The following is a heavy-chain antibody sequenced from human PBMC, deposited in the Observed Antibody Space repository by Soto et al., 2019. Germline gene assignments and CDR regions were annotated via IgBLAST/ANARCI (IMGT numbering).Heavy chain of an antibody. Sequence: ESGGGVVRPGESLRLSCAASAFSFTHFTLHWVRQAPGRGLEWVAVISFDGSNKFYVDSVKGRFTISMDNSKNTLYLQMSSLTPDDTGVYYCARPLQPQAGDYYYFGMDVWGQGTTVTVSS. CDR2: ISFDGSNK. D-gene: IGHD4-4*01. CDR1: AFSFTHFT. V-gene: IGHV3-30*04. CDR3: ARPLQPQAGDYYYFGMDV. J-gene: IGHJ6*02.